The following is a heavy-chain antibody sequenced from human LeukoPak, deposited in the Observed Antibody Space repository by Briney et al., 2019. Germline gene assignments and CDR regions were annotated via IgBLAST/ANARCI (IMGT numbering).Heavy chain of an antibody. V-gene: IGHV3-21*01. D-gene: IGHD2/OR15-2a*01. CDR1: GFTFSSYS. CDR2: ISSSSSYI. J-gene: IGHJ6*02. Sequence: PGGSLRLSCAASGFTFSSYSMNWVRQAPGKGLEWVSSISSSSSYIYYADSVKGRFTISRDNAKNSLYLQMDSLRAEDTAVYYCAITEISGMDVWGQGTTVTVSS. CDR3: AITEISGMDV.